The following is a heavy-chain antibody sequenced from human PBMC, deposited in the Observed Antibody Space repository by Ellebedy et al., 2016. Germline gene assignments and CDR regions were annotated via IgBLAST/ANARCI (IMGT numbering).Heavy chain of an antibody. V-gene: IGHV3-23*01. D-gene: IGHD3-10*01. CDR1: GFTFSSYA. Sequence: GESLKISXAASGFTFSSYAMSWVRQAPGKGLEWVSGIGGSGGSTYYADSVKGRFTISRDKSKNTLYLQMDSLRAEDTAVYYCAKSTRGNFPLAYFDYWGQGTLVTVSS. J-gene: IGHJ4*02. CDR2: IGGSGGST. CDR3: AKSTRGNFPLAYFDY.